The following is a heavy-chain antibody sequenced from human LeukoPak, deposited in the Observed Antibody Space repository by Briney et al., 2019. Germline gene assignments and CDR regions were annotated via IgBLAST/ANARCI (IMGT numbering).Heavy chain of an antibody. CDR1: GGSISSYY. Sequence: SETLSLTCTVSGGSISSYYWSWIRQPAGKGLEWIGRIYTSGSTNYNPSLKSRVTMSVDTSKNQFSLKLSSVTAADTAVYYCARGGTVRYFDWLLYSKPFDYWGQGTLVTVSS. V-gene: IGHV4-4*07. D-gene: IGHD3-9*01. J-gene: IGHJ4*02. CDR2: IYTSGST. CDR3: ARGGTVRYFDWLLYSKPFDY.